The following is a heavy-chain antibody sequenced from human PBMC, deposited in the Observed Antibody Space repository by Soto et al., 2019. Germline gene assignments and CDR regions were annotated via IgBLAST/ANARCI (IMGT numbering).Heavy chain of an antibody. V-gene: IGHV4-38-2*02. Sequence: PLETLSLTCAVSGYSISSGYYWGWIRQPPGKGLEWIGSIYHSGSTYYNPSLKSRVTISVDTSKNQFSLKLSSVTAADTAVYYCAREGPDYDYVWGSYRYLPRSLDYWGQGTLVTVS. CDR3: AREGPDYDYVWGSYRYLPRSLDY. CDR1: GYSISSGYY. CDR2: IYHSGST. J-gene: IGHJ4*02. D-gene: IGHD3-16*02.